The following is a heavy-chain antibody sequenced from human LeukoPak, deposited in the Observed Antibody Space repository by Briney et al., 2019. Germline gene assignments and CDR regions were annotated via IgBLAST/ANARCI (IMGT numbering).Heavy chain of an antibody. V-gene: IGHV3-30-3*01. Sequence: PGGSLRLSCAASGFTFSSYAMHWVRQAPGKGLEWVAVISYDGSNKYYADSVKGRFTISRDNSKNTLYLRMNSLRAEDTAVYYCAREVVVAATRCNWFDPWGQGTLVTVSS. CDR3: AREVVVAATRCNWFDP. D-gene: IGHD2-15*01. CDR1: GFTFSSYA. J-gene: IGHJ5*02. CDR2: ISYDGSNK.